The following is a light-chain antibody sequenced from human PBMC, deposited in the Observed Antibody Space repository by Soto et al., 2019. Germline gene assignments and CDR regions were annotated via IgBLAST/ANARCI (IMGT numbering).Light chain of an antibody. CDR1: QSVSSGY. Sequence: EIVLTQSPGTLSLSPGERATLSCRAIQSVSSGYLAWYQQKPGQAPRLLIYGASSRATGIPDRFSGSGSGTEFTLTISSLQSEDFAVYYCQQYNNWPAITFGQGTRLEI. J-gene: IGKJ5*01. V-gene: IGKV3-20*01. CDR2: GAS. CDR3: QQYNNWPAIT.